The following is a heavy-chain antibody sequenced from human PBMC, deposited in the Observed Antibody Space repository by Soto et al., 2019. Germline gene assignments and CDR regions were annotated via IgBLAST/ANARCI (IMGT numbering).Heavy chain of an antibody. D-gene: IGHD1-1*01. CDR1: TETFNNYG. J-gene: IGHJ5*02. CDR2: ISTYNGNTNT. CDR3: ARGGQKNVYTSIGP. Sequence: QVPLVQSGAEVKKPGASVRVSCKASTETFNNYGISWVRQAPGQGLEWMGWISTYNGNTNTYHAQRFQGRFTLTSDSASNTAYMELRSLTPDDTAVYYCARGGQKNVYTSIGPWGQGTLVTVSS. V-gene: IGHV1-18*04.